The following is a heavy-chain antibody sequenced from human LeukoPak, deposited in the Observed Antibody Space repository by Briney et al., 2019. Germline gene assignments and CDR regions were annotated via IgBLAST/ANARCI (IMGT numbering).Heavy chain of an antibody. Sequence: SETPSLTCTVSGGSISSHSWTWIRQSPEKGLEWIGYIYKSGGTNYNPSLKSRVTITADTSKNQFSLKLTSVTAADTAVYYCARDTNRWFDPWGQGTLVTVSS. J-gene: IGHJ5*02. CDR1: GGSISSHS. CDR2: IYKSGGT. D-gene: IGHD2-8*01. V-gene: IGHV4-59*11. CDR3: ARDTNRWFDP.